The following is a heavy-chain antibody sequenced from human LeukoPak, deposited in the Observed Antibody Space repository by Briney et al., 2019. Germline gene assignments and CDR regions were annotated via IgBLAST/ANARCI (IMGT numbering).Heavy chain of an antibody. CDR3: AGDGCSSTSCYTPWFDP. D-gene: IGHD2-2*02. CDR2: ISTGSSYI. Sequence: GGSLRLSCAASGFTFSSYRMHWVRQAPGKGLERVSFISTGSSYIYYADSVKGRFTISRDNAKNSLYLQINSLRAEDTAVYYCAGDGCSSTSCYTPWFDPWGQGTLVTVSS. V-gene: IGHV3-21*01. CDR1: GFTFSSYR. J-gene: IGHJ5*02.